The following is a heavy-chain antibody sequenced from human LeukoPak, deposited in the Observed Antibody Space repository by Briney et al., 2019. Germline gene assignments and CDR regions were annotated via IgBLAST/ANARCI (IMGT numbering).Heavy chain of an antibody. CDR3: ARLPLSGSYYNQYYFDY. CDR1: GGSISSHY. D-gene: IGHD3-10*01. Sequence: SETLSLTCTVSGGSISSHYWSWIRQPPGKGLEWIGYIYYSGSTNYNPSLKSRVTISVDTSKNQFSLKLSSVTAADTAVYYCARLPLSGSYYNQYYFDYWGQGTLVTVSS. CDR2: IYYSGST. J-gene: IGHJ4*02. V-gene: IGHV4-59*08.